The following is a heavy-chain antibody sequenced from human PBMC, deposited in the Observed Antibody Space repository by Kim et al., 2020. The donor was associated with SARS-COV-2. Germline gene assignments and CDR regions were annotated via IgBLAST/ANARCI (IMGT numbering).Heavy chain of an antibody. Sequence: SVKVSCKASGGTFSSYAISWVRQAPGQGLEWMGGIIPIFGTANYAQKFQGRVTITADESTSTAYMELSSLRSEDTAVYYCARASVYYYDSSGYYYYFDYWGQGTLVTVSS. D-gene: IGHD3-22*01. CDR2: IIPIFGTA. J-gene: IGHJ4*02. CDR3: ARASVYYYDSSGYYYYFDY. V-gene: IGHV1-69*13. CDR1: GGTFSSYA.